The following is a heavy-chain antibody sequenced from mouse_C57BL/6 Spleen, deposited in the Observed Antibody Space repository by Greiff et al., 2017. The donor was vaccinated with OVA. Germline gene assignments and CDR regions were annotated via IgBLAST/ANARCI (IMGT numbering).Heavy chain of an antibody. CDR1: GYSFTGYF. D-gene: IGHD1-1*01. J-gene: IGHJ4*01. Sequence: VQLQQSGPELVKPGDSVKISCKASGYSFTGYFMTWVMQSHGKSLEWIGRINPYNGDTFYNQKFKGKATLTVDKSSSTAHMELRSLTSEDSAVYYCARNPITTVVATDAMDYWGQGTSVTVSS. CDR3: ARNPITTVVATDAMDY. V-gene: IGHV1-20*01. CDR2: INPYNGDT.